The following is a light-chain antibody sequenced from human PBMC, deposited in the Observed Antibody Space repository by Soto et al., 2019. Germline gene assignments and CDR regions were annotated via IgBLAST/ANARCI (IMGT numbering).Light chain of an antibody. V-gene: IGKV1-39*01. Sequence: DIQMTQSPSSLSASVGDRVTIACRASQSINIHLNWYQQKPGKAPKPLIYAASSLQSGVPSRFSGSGSGTDFTLTISNLQPEDFGAYYCQQSDRVPLTFGGGTKVQIK. CDR1: QSINIH. CDR2: AAS. CDR3: QQSDRVPLT. J-gene: IGKJ4*01.